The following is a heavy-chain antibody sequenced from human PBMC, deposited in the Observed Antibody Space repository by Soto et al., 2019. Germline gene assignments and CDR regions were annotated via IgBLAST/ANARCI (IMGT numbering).Heavy chain of an antibody. CDR2: INHSGSV. Sequence: PSETLSLTCAVYGGSFTDSYWSWIRQAPGKGLEWIGEINHSGSVSYNPSLESRVTISVDTSQNQVSLTLDSVTAADTAVYFCARDRGVVVIDYYGLDVWGQGTTVTVSS. V-gene: IGHV4-34*01. CDR3: ARDRGVVVIDYYGLDV. J-gene: IGHJ6*02. D-gene: IGHD2-15*01. CDR1: GGSFTDSY.